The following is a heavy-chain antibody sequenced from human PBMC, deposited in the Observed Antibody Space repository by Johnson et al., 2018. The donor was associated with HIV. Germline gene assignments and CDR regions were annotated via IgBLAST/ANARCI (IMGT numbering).Heavy chain of an antibody. J-gene: IGHJ3*02. D-gene: IGHD2-2*03. Sequence: VQLVESGGGVVRPGGSLRLSGAASGFTFSSYDMHWVRQAQGKGLEWVSAIGTAGDTYYPGSVKGRLTISRENAKNSLKLQRNSLRAGDTAVYYCARGHGSDAFDIWGQGTMVTVSS. CDR2: IGTAGDT. V-gene: IGHV3-13*01. CDR1: GFTFSSYD. CDR3: ARGHGSDAFDI.